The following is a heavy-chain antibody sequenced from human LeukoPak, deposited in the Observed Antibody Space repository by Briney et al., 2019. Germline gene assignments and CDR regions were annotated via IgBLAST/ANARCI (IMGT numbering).Heavy chain of an antibody. D-gene: IGHD4-17*01. CDR1: GFTFSSYS. Sequence: PGVSLRLFCATSGFTFSSYSMNWVRQAPGKGLEWVSSISSSNNYIYYADSVKGRFTISRGNSKNTLYLQMNSLRAEDTAVYYCAKDRAVTTWGDAFDIWGQGTMVTVSS. V-gene: IGHV3-21*04. CDR3: AKDRAVTTWGDAFDI. J-gene: IGHJ3*02. CDR2: ISSSNNYI.